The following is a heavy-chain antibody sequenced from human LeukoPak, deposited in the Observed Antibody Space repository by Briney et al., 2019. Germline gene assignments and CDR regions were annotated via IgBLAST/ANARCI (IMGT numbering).Heavy chain of an antibody. Sequence: PSETLSLTCAVYGGSFSGYYWSWIRQPPGKGLEWIGEINHSGSTNYNPSLKSRVTISVDTSKNQFSLKLTSATAADTTVYSCAREQGVVIDYWGQGTLVTVSS. V-gene: IGHV4-34*01. CDR3: AREQGVVIDY. CDR2: INHSGST. J-gene: IGHJ4*02. D-gene: IGHD3-3*01. CDR1: GGSFSGYY.